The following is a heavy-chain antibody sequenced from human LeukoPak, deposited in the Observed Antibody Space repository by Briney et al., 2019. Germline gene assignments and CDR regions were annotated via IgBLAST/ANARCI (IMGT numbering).Heavy chain of an antibody. V-gene: IGHV3-21*01. CDR2: ISSSSSYI. J-gene: IGHJ4*02. CDR3: ARDSQFVHGDTHFDY. D-gene: IGHD4-17*01. Sequence: GGSLRLSCAASGFTFSSYAMSWVRQAPGKGLEWVSSISSSSSYIYYADSVKGRFTISRDNAKNSLYLQMNSLRAEDTAVYYCARDSQFVHGDTHFDYWGQGTLVTVSS. CDR1: GFTFSSYA.